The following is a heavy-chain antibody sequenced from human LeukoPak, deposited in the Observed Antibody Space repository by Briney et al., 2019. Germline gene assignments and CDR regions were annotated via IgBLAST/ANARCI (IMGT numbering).Heavy chain of an antibody. CDR1: GFTFSNYG. D-gene: IGHD3-9*01. CDR3: ARGGLQNFDWIPLQY. V-gene: IGHV3-30*02. CDR2: IRYDGKIK. Sequence: GGSLRLSCEASGFTFSNYGLHWVRQAPGKGLEWVAFIRYDGKIKSGADSVKGRFTISRDNSKNTLYLQMNGLRVEDTAVYYCARGGLQNFDWIPLQYWGQGTLVSVSS. J-gene: IGHJ4*02.